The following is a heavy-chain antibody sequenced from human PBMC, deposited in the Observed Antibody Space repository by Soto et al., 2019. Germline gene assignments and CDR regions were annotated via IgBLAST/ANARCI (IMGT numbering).Heavy chain of an antibody. Sequence: EVQLLESGGDLVQPGGSLRLSCAASGFIFSTFAMSWVRQAPRKGMEWVSSISGSDGDTHYADSVKGRFTISRDKSKNTLYLQMSSLIADDTAVCYCAREPLEAASYIYFEYWGQGTLVTVSS. V-gene: IGHV3-23*01. CDR3: AREPLEAASYIYFEY. J-gene: IGHJ4*02. CDR1: GFIFSTFA. D-gene: IGHD6-13*01. CDR2: ISGSDGDT.